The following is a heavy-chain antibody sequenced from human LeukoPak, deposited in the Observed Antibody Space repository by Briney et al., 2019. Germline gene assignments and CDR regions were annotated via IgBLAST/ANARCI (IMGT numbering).Heavy chain of an antibody. CDR2: ISGSGGST. CDR1: GFTFSSYA. Sequence: PGGSLRLSCAASGFTFSSYAMSWVRQAPGKGLEWVSAISGSGGSTYYADSAKGRFTISRDNSKNTLYLQMNSLRAEDTAVYYCAKGGSYSLYYFDYWGQGTLVTVSS. CDR3: AKGGSYSLYYFDY. V-gene: IGHV3-23*01. D-gene: IGHD1-26*01. J-gene: IGHJ4*02.